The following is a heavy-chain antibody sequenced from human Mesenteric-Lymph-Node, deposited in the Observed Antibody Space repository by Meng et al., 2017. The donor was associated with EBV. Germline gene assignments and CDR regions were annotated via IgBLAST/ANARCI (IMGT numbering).Heavy chain of an antibody. D-gene: IGHD2-15*01. CDR2: IHWDNDK. Sequence: QITLKESGPTLVAPXXTLTLTXTFSGFSLSTSGVGVGWIRQPPGKALEWLAVIHWDNDKHYSPFLKSRLTVSKDTSKNQVVLTMTDMDPGDTGTYYCAHRGAVAAYFDYRGQGSLVTVSS. CDR1: GFSLSTSGVG. CDR3: AHRGAVAAYFDY. V-gene: IGHV2-5*02. J-gene: IGHJ4*02.